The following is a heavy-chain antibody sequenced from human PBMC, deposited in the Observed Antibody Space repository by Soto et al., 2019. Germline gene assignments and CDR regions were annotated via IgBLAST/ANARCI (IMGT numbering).Heavy chain of an antibody. J-gene: IGHJ4*02. CDR3: ARYSSSWPNYYFDY. CDR1: GGSISSGGYY. Sequence: QVQLQESGPGLVKPSPTLSLTCTVSGGSISSGGYYWSWIRQHPGKGLEWIGYIYYSGSTYYNPSLKSRVTISVDTSKNQFSLKLSSVTAADTAVYYCARYSSSWPNYYFDYWGQGTLVTVSS. V-gene: IGHV4-31*03. D-gene: IGHD6-13*01. CDR2: IYYSGST.